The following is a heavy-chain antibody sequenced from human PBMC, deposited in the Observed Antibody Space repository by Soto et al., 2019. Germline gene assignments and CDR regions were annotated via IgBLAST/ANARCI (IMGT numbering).Heavy chain of an antibody. V-gene: IGHV4-61*05. J-gene: IGHJ4*02. CDR2: IYNSGST. D-gene: IGHD3-22*01. Sequence: SETLSLTCSVSGASISSSTYFWGWIRQPPGKGLEWLGYIYNSGSTKYKPSLKSRVTISVDTSKNQFSLKLSSVTAADTAVYYFASGRRIYYYDSSHYYPFDYWGQGSLVTVSS. CDR1: GASISSSTYF. CDR3: ASGRRIYYYDSSHYYPFDY.